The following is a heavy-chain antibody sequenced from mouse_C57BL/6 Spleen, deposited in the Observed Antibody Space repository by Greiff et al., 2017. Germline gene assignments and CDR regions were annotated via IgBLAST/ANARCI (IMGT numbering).Heavy chain of an antibody. D-gene: IGHD3-2*02. J-gene: IGHJ4*01. CDR2: IDPSDSET. CDR3: ARSAQAHAMDY. Sequence: QVQLQQSGAELVRPGSSVKLSCKASGYTFTSYWMHWVKQRPIQGLEWIGNIDPSDSETHYNQKFKDKATLTVDKSSSTAYMQLSSLTSEDSAVYYCARSAQAHAMDYWGQGTSVTVSS. V-gene: IGHV1-52*01. CDR1: GYTFTSYW.